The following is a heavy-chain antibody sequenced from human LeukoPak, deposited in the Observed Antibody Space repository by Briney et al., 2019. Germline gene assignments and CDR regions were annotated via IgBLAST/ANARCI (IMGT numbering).Heavy chain of an antibody. Sequence: SETLSLTCAVYGGSFSGYYWSWIRQPPGKELEWIGEINHSGSTNYNPSLKSRVTISVDTSKNQFSLRLNSVTAADTAVYYCARFSQYYDSPTHYLDYWGQGTLVTVSS. CDR2: INHSGST. V-gene: IGHV4-34*01. D-gene: IGHD2/OR15-2a*01. CDR3: ARFSQYYDSPTHYLDY. J-gene: IGHJ4*02. CDR1: GGSFSGYY.